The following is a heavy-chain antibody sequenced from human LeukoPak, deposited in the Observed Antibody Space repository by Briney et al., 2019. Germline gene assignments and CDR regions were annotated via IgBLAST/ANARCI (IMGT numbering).Heavy chain of an antibody. CDR1: GYTFTSYY. Sequence: ASVKVSCKASGYTFTSYYMHWVRQAPGQGREGMGWINPNSGGTNYAQKFRGRVTMTRHPSISTAYMELSRLRSDDTAVYYCAREQQVLAAAGTSDAFDIWGQGTMVTVSS. V-gene: IGHV1-2*02. CDR2: INPNSGGT. CDR3: AREQQVLAAAGTSDAFDI. J-gene: IGHJ3*02. D-gene: IGHD6-13*01.